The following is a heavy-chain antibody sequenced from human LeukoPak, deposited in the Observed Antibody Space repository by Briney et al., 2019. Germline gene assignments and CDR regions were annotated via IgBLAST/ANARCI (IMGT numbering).Heavy chain of an antibody. Sequence: GGSLRLSCAASGGTLISNYMTWVRQAPGKGLEWGSVIYSGGKTYSRGSVQGSFTISRDNSKHTLYLQMDSLRAEDPAVYYCARVDCNSGRSYYYYYGMAVWGQGTTATVSS. J-gene: IGHJ6*02. D-gene: IGHD2/OR15-2a*01. CDR1: GGTLISNY. CDR2: IYSGGKT. V-gene: IGHV3-53*01. CDR3: ARVDCNSGRSYYYYYGMAV.